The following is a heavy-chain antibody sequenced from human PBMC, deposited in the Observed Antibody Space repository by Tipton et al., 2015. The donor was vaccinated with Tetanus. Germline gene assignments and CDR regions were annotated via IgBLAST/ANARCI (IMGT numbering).Heavy chain of an antibody. V-gene: IGHV4-39*01. J-gene: IGHJ6*02. CDR1: GGSVSSSTYY. Sequence: TLSLTCTVSGGSVSSSTYYWVWIRQPPGKGLEWIGTIFYSGSTYYSPSLKSRVTTSIDSSKNQLSLRLTSVTAADTAVYYCARVKDIVTEPGERNYHYYGMDVWGPGTTVTVSS. CDR2: IFYSGST. CDR3: ARVKDIVTEPGERNYHYYGMDV. D-gene: IGHD5-12*01.